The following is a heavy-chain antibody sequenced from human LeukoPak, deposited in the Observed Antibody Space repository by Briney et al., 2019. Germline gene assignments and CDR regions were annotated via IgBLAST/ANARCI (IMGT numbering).Heavy chain of an antibody. J-gene: IGHJ4*02. CDR2: INGDGSWT. CDR3: ARDEWGLPAIDY. V-gene: IGHV3-74*01. Sequence: GGSLRLSCAASGNYWMHWVRQAPGKGLVWVSHINGDGSWTSYADSVKGRFTISRDNAKNSLYLQMNSLRAEDTAVYYCARDEWGLPAIDYWGQGTLVTVSS. D-gene: IGHD1-26*01. CDR1: GNYW.